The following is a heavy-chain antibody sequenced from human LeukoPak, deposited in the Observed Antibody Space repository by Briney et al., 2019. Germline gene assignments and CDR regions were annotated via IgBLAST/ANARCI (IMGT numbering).Heavy chain of an antibody. CDR3: AKDDSGAYNWFDP. D-gene: IGHD1-26*01. V-gene: IGHV3-23*01. Sequence: GGSLRLSCAASGFTFSNSGMTWVRQAPGKGLEWVSSVSGSGGRTYYADSVEGRFTIPRDNSKDTLFLQMNSLRAEDTAVYYCAKDDSGAYNWFDPWGQGTLVTVSS. CDR2: VSGSGGRT. CDR1: GFTFSNSG. J-gene: IGHJ5*02.